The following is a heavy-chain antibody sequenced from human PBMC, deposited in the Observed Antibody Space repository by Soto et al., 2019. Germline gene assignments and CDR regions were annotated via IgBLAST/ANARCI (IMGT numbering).Heavy chain of an antibody. V-gene: IGHV3-49*04. CDR1: GFTFGDYA. Sequence: PGGSLRLSCTASGFTFGDYAMSWVRQAPGKGLEWVGFIRSKAYGGTTEYAASVKGRFTISRDDSKSIAYLQMNSLKTEDTAVYYCTRDNIVVVVAATGYYYYYYGMDVWGQGTTVTVS. CDR2: IRSKAYGGTT. D-gene: IGHD2-15*01. J-gene: IGHJ6*02. CDR3: TRDNIVVVVAATGYYYYYYGMDV.